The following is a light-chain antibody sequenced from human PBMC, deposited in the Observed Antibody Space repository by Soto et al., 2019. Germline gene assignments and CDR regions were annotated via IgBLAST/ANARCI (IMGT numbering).Light chain of an antibody. CDR1: SSNIGAGYD. CDR2: GNK. V-gene: IGLV1-40*01. J-gene: IGLJ2*01. Sequence: QTVVTQPSSVSGAPGQRVTISCTGSSSNIGAGYDVHWYQQFPGRAPKLLIYGNKNRPSGVPDRISGSKSGTSASLDITGLLAEDKADYYCQSFDTRLNSVVFGGGTKLTFL. CDR3: QSFDTRLNSVV.